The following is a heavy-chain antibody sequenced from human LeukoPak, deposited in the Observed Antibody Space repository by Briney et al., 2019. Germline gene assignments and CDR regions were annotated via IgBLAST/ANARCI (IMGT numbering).Heavy chain of an antibody. J-gene: IGHJ4*02. D-gene: IGHD6-19*01. CDR2: ISYDGSNK. V-gene: IGHV3-30*18. CDR3: AKAWLP. Sequence: GGSLRLSCTVSGFILGDYAMSWVRQAPGKGLEWVAVISYDGSNKYYADSVKGRFTISRDNSKNTLYLQMNSLRAEDTAVYYCAKAWLPWGQGTLVTVSS. CDR1: GFILGDYA.